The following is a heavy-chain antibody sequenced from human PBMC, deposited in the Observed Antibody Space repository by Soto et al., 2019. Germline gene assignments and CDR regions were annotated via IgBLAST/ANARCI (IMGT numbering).Heavy chain of an antibody. CDR1: GGTFSRHA. D-gene: IGHD3-22*01. CDR2: IIPLFGTA. V-gene: IGHV1-69*01. CDR3: ARGHTYYYDSSGYARDAFDI. J-gene: IGHJ3*02. Sequence: QVQLVQSGAEVRKPGSSVKVSCKASGGTFSRHAISWVRQAPGQGLEWMGGIIPLFGTANHAQKFQGRVTIIADESTSTAYMELSSLRSEDTAIYYCARGHTYYYDSSGYARDAFDIWGQGTMVTVSS.